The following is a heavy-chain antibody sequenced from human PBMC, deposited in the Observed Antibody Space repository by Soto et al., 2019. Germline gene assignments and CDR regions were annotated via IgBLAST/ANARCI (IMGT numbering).Heavy chain of an antibody. D-gene: IGHD1-26*01. J-gene: IGHJ4*02. V-gene: IGHV1-2*02. Sequence: ASVKVSCKASGYTFSGYYVHWVRQAPGQGLEWMGWINCKSGGTNYAQKFQGRVTLTRDTSISTAYMELTSLRSDDTAVYYCARYNGSLDYFDYGGQGTLVTVSS. CDR3: ARYNGSLDYFDY. CDR1: GYTFSGYY. CDR2: INCKSGGT.